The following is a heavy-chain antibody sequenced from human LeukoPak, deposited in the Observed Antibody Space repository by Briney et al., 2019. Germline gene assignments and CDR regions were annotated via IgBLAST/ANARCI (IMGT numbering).Heavy chain of an antibody. CDR1: GGTFSSYA. CDR3: ARTPAGGYSSSWYFDY. Sequence: SVKVSCKASGGTFSSYAISWVRQAPGQGLEWMGRIIPILGIANYAQKFQGRVTITADKSTSTAYMELSSLRSEDTAVYYCARTPAGGYSSSWYFDYWGQGTLVTVSS. CDR2: IIPILGIA. J-gene: IGHJ4*02. V-gene: IGHV1-69*04. D-gene: IGHD6-13*01.